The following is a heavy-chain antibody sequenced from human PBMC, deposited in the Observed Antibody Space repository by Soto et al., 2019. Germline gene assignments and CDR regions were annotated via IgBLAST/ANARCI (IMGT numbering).Heavy chain of an antibody. J-gene: IGHJ4*02. CDR2: INPSGGST. D-gene: IGHD3-22*01. CDR1: GYTFTSYY. Sequence: PSVKVSCKASGYTFTSYYMHWVRQAPGQGLEWMGIINPSGGSTSYAQKFQGRVTMTRDTSTSTVYMELSSLRSEDTAVYYCARDPPSYYDSSGYYYRPWLFDYWGQGTLVTVSS. CDR3: ARDPPSYYDSSGYYYRPWLFDY. V-gene: IGHV1-46*01.